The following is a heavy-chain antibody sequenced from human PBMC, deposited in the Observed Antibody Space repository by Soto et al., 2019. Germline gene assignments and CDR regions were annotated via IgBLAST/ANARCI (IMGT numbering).Heavy chain of an antibody. CDR2: ISWNSGSI. Sequence: EVQLVESGGGLVQPGRSLRLSCAASGFTFDDYAMHWVRQAPGKGLEWVSGISWNSGSIGYADSVKGRFTISRDNAKNSLYLQMNSLRAEDTALYYCAKDYGVTITHIDYWGQGTLVTVSS. V-gene: IGHV3-9*01. CDR3: AKDYGVTITHIDY. CDR1: GFTFDDYA. D-gene: IGHD4-17*01. J-gene: IGHJ4*02.